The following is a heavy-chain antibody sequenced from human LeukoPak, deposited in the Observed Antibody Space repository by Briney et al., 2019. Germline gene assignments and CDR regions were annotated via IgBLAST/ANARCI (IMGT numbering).Heavy chain of an antibody. J-gene: IGHJ4*02. CDR2: ISGSGDST. D-gene: IGHD2-21*02. V-gene: IGHV3-23*01. Sequence: PGGSLRLSCVASGFSLGTYVMNWVRQTPGKGLEWVSSISGSGDSTFYADSVKGRFTISRDNSKNTLYLQVTGLRTEDTAVYYCAKDRLLNCRGDCYIFDYWGQGTLVTVSS. CDR3: AKDRLLNCRGDCYIFDY. CDR1: GFSLGTYV.